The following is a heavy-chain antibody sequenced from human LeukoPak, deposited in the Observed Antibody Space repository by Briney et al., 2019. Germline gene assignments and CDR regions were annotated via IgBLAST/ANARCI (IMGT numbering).Heavy chain of an antibody. CDR3: ARAPDPYYDFWSGYV. D-gene: IGHD3-3*01. CDR1: GFTFSSYS. J-gene: IGHJ4*02. V-gene: IGHV3-21*01. CDR2: ISSSSSYI. Sequence: GGSLRLSCAASGFTFSSYSMNWVRQAPGKGLEWVSSISSSSSYIYYADSVKGRFTISRDNAKNSLYLQMNSLRAEDTAVYYCARAPDPYYDFWSGYVWGQGTLVTVSS.